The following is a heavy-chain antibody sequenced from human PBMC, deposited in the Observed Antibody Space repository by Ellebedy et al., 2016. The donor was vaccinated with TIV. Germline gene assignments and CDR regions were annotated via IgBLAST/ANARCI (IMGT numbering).Heavy chain of an antibody. CDR1: GYTFTSYY. CDR2: ISPSGCST. Sequence: ASVKVSCKASGYTFTSYYMHWVRQAPGQGLEWTGIISPSGCSTSYAQKFQGRVTMTRDTSTSTAYMELRRLRSDDTAVYYCARDQQGDYDFWGQGTLVTVSS. CDR3: ARDQQGDYDF. V-gene: IGHV1-46*01. D-gene: IGHD4-17*01. J-gene: IGHJ4*02.